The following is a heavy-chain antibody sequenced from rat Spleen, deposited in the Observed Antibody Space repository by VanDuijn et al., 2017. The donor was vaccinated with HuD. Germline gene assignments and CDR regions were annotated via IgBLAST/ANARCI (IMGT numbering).Heavy chain of an antibody. Sequence: EVQLVESDGGLVQPGRSLKLSCAASGFTFSNYGMNWIRQAPKKGLEWIAMIYYDSSKMFYADTVRGRFTISRDNSKNTLYLEMNSLRSEDTAMYYCAAWSGERWGQGVMVTVSS. V-gene: IGHV5-54*01. CDR1: GFTFSNYG. J-gene: IGHJ2*01. CDR3: AAWSGER. CDR2: IYYDSSKM. D-gene: IGHD4-3*01.